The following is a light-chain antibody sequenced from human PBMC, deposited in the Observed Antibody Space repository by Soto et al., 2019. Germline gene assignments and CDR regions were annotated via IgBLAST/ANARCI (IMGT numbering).Light chain of an antibody. J-gene: IGKJ4*01. CDR1: QSVGSY. Sequence: EIVLTQSPATLSLSPGERATLSCRASQSVGSYLAWYQQKPGQAPRLLIYGASNRATGIPARFSGSGSGTDFTLTINSLEPEDFAVYYCQQRAKWPSLTFGGGTKVDNK. V-gene: IGKV3-11*01. CDR2: GAS. CDR3: QQRAKWPSLT.